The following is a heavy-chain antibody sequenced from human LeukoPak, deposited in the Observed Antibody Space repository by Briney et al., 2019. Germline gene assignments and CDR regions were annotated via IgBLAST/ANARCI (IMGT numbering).Heavy chain of an antibody. J-gene: IGHJ4*02. V-gene: IGHV4-59*12. CDR1: GGSISSYY. Sequence: ASETLSLTCTVSGGSISSYYWSWIRQPPGKGLEWIGYIYISGSTNYNPSLKSRVTMSVDTSKNQFSLKLSSVTAADTAVYYCARDRGTWNDDGFDYWGQGTLVTVSS. CDR2: IYISGST. CDR3: ARDRGTWNDDGFDY. D-gene: IGHD1-1*01.